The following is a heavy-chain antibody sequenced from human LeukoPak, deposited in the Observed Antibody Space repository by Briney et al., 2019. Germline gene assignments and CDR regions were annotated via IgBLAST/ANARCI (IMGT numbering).Heavy chain of an antibody. J-gene: IGHJ4*02. CDR2: VSYDGGNK. CDR1: GVIFNNFA. CDR3: ARAGRADGDYHYFDY. Sequence: GGSLGLSCAPSGVIFNNFAFHWVRQAPGKGLEWVAAVSYDGGNKYYADSVRGRLTISRDNSKKTLYLQMNSLRVEDTAVYYCARAGRADGDYHYFDYWGQGTLVTVSS. D-gene: IGHD4-17*01. V-gene: IGHV3-30-3*01.